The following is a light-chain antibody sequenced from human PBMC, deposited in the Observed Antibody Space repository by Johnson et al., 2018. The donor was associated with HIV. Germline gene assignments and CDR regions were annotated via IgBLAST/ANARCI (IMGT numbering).Light chain of an antibody. J-gene: IGLJ1*01. CDR3: GTWDSSLSAYV. Sequence: QSVLTQPPSVSAAPGQKVTISCSGSSSNIGNNYVSWYQQLPGTAPKLFIYENNKRPSGIPDRFSGSRSGTSATLGITGLQTGDEADYYCGTWDSSLSAYVFGTRTKVTV. CDR2: ENN. CDR1: SSNIGNNY. V-gene: IGLV1-51*02.